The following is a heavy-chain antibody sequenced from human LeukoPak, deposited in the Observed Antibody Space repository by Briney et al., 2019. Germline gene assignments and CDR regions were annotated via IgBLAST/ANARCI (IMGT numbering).Heavy chain of an antibody. CDR1: VGTFSIYA. CDR2: IIPILGIA. D-gene: IGHD3-22*01. V-gene: IGHV1-69*04. Sequence: SVNVSCKASVGTFSIYAISWVRQAPGQGLEWMGRIIPILGIANYAQKFQGRVTITADKSTSTAYMELSSLRSEDTAVYYCARDRSKDYYDSSGYYSLGYWGQGTLVTVSS. CDR3: ARDRSKDYYDSSGYYSLGY. J-gene: IGHJ4*02.